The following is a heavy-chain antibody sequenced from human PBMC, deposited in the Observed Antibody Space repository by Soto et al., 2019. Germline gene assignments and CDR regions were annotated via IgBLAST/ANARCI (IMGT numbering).Heavy chain of an antibody. V-gene: IGHV4-39*01. Sequence: SETLSLTCTVSGGSISSSSYYWGWIRQPPGKGLEWIGSIYYSGSTYYNPSLKSRVTISVDTSNNQFSLKLSSVTAADTAVYYCASPSGYDFNFDYWGQGTLVTVSS. CDR2: IYYSGST. J-gene: IGHJ4*02. CDR1: GGSISSSSYY. CDR3: ASPSGYDFNFDY. D-gene: IGHD5-12*01.